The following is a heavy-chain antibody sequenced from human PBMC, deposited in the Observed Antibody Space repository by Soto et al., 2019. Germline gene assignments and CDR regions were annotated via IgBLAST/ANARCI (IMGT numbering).Heavy chain of an antibody. D-gene: IGHD4-4*01. V-gene: IGHV1-18*01. Sequence: QVQLVQSGAEVKKPGASVKVSCKASGYTFTSYGISWVRQAPGQVLEWMGWISAYNGNTNYAQKLQGRVTMTTDTSTSTAYMELRSLRSDDTAVYYCAREAPHGVTTEWPMDVWGQGTTGTVSS. CDR1: GYTFTSYG. CDR2: ISAYNGNT. CDR3: AREAPHGVTTEWPMDV. J-gene: IGHJ6*02.